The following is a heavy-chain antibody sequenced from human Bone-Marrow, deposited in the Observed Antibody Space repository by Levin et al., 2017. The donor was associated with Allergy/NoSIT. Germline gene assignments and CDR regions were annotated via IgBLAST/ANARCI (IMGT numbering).Heavy chain of an antibody. CDR1: GDSLSSSLYY. CDR2: ISHSGST. CDR3: ARTLGYCSGDGCYYYFDY. D-gene: IGHD2-15*01. J-gene: IGHJ4*02. V-gene: IGHV4-39*02. Sequence: GSLRLSCSVSGDSLSSSLYYWVWIRQPPGKGLEWLASISHSGSTNYNPSLKSRITISVDTSKNHFSLGLNSVTATDTAVYYCARTLGYCSGDGCYYYFDYWGQGTLITVSS.